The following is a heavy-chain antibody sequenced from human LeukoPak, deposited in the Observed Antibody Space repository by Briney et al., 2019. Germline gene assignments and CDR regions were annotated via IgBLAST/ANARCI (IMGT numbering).Heavy chain of an antibody. D-gene: IGHD3-3*01. V-gene: IGHV3-21*01. CDR3: ARDEGFFYGMDV. CDR1: GFTFSSYS. CDR2: ISGGRTYI. Sequence: GGSLRLSCAASGFTFSSYSMNWVRQAPGKGLEWVSCISGGRTYIYYADSVKGRFTISRDNAKNSLYLEMNSLRVEDTAVYYCARDEGFFYGMDVWGQGTTVTVSS. J-gene: IGHJ6*02.